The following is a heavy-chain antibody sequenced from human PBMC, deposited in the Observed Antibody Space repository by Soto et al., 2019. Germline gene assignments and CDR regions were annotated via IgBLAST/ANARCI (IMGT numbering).Heavy chain of an antibody. CDR1: GYTFTSYG. D-gene: IGHD6-13*01. J-gene: IGHJ5*02. CDR3: VRRHVSATGIDWFDP. V-gene: IGHV1-3*01. CDR2: INAANGDT. Sequence: QVQLVQSGTEVKKPGASVKVSCKASGYTFTSYGIHWVRQAPGQRLEWMGWINAANGDTKYSPKFQGRAVVTRDPSACTAYRELSSLRSEDTAVYYCVRRHVSATGIDWFDPWGQGTLVTVSS.